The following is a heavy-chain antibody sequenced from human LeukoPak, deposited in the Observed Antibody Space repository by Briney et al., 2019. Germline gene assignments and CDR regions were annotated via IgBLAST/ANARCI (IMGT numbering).Heavy chain of an antibody. Sequence: PETLSLTCTVSGGSISSSSYYWGWLRQPPGKGLEWIGSIYYSGRTYYNPSLKSRVTISVDTSKNQFSLKLSSVTAADTAVYYCARGPRYYDILTGYSNWFDPWGQGTLVTVSS. CDR2: IYYSGRT. D-gene: IGHD3-9*01. CDR3: ARGPRYYDILTGYSNWFDP. J-gene: IGHJ5*02. V-gene: IGHV4-39*01. CDR1: GGSISSSSYY.